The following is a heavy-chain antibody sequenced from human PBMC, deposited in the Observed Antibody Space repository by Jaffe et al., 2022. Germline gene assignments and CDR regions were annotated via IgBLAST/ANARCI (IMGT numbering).Heavy chain of an antibody. V-gene: IGHV5-51*03. J-gene: IGHJ4*02. Sequence: EVQLVQSGAEVKKPGESLKISCKGSGYSFTSYWIGWVRQMPGKGLEWMGIIYPGDSDTRYSPSFQGQVTISADKSISTAYLQWSSLKASDTAMYYCVRRLVSWLQFGLGVYFDYWGQGTLVTVSS. CDR1: GYSFTSYW. CDR3: VRRLVSWLQFGLGVYFDY. D-gene: IGHD5-12*01. CDR2: IYPGDSDT.